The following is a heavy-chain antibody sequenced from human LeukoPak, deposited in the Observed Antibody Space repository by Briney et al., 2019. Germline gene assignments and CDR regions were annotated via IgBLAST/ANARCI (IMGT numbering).Heavy chain of an antibody. D-gene: IGHD3-3*02. Sequence: GGSLRLSSAASAFTVSTYYMTWVRLASGKGLECVSVIYSGGSTYYADSVKGRFTVSRDNSKNTLYLQMNSLRAEDTAMYYCARGLAFCTSTTCLLPIVYWGHGTLVTVSS. CDR1: AFTVSTYY. CDR2: IYSGGST. J-gene: IGHJ4*01. V-gene: IGHV3-53*01. CDR3: ARGLAFCTSTTCLLPIVY.